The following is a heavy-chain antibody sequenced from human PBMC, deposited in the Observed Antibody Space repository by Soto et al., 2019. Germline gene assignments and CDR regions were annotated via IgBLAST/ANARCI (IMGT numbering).Heavy chain of an antibody. D-gene: IGHD3-22*01. CDR2: INAGNGNT. CDR1: GYTFTSYA. J-gene: IGHJ6*02. Sequence: ASVKVSCKASGYTFTSYAMHWVRQAPGKRLEWMGWINAGNGNTKYSQKFQGRVTITRDTSASTAYMELSSLRSEDTAVYYCARDPIDSSGYPEYGMDVWGQGTMVTVSS. CDR3: ARDPIDSSGYPEYGMDV. V-gene: IGHV1-3*01.